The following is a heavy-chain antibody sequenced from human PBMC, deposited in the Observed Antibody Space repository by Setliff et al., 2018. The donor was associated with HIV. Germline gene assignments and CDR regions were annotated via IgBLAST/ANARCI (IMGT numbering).Heavy chain of an antibody. CDR3: ARPGIAAAGYFDY. CDR1: GFTFSSYG. V-gene: IGHV3-30*02. Sequence: PGGSLRLSCAASGFTFSSYGMHWVRQAPGKGLEWVAFIRYDGSNKYYADSVKGRFTISRDNSKNTLYLQMNSLRAEDTAVYYCARPGIAAAGYFDYWGQGTLVTVSS. CDR2: IRYDGSNK. J-gene: IGHJ4*02. D-gene: IGHD6-13*01.